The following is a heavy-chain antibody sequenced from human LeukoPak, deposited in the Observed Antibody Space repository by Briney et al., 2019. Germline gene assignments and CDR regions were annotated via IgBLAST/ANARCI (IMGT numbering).Heavy chain of an antibody. CDR1: GGSISSYY. Sequence: SETLSLTCTVSGGSISSYYWSWIRQPPGKGLEWIGYVYYSGSTNYNPSLKSRVTISVDTSKNQFSLKLSSVTAADTAVYYCARGAPDCSSTSCYYPFDYWGQGTLVTVSS. V-gene: IGHV4-59*01. J-gene: IGHJ4*02. CDR3: ARGAPDCSSTSCYYPFDY. CDR2: VYYSGST. D-gene: IGHD2-2*01.